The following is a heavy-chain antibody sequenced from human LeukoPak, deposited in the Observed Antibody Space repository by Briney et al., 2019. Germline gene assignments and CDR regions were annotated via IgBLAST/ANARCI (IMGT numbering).Heavy chain of an antibody. CDR2: IYDSGST. CDR3: ARGYSAYAFDI. CDR1: GGSISSGGYS. J-gene: IGHJ3*02. Sequence: SQTLSLTCAVSGGSISSGGYSWSWIRQPPGKGLEGIGYIYDSGSTYYNPSLTRRVTIPVHRSKRQFSLKLTPVTAADPAVYYSARGYSAYAFDICGQARMPTASA. D-gene: IGHD2-15*01. V-gene: IGHV4-30-2*01.